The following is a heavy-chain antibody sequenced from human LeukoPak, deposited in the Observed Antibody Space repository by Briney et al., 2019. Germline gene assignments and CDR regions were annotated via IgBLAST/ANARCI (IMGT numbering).Heavy chain of an antibody. J-gene: IGHJ4*02. CDR2: IYYSGST. CDR3: ARGVGSSGWYPY. D-gene: IGHD6-19*01. V-gene: IGHV4-59*12. Sequence: SETLSLTCTVSGGSISSYYWSWIRQPPGKGLEWIGYIYYSGSTNYNPSLKSRVTISVDTSKNQFSLKLSSVTAADTAVYYCARGVGSSGWYPYWGQGTLVTVSS. CDR1: GGSISSYY.